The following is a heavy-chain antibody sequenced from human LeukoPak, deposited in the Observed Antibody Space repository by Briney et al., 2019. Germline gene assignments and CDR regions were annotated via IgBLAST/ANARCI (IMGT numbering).Heavy chain of an antibody. J-gene: IGHJ3*02. D-gene: IGHD1-26*01. CDR1: GFTFDGYA. V-gene: IGHV3-9*01. Sequence: PGGSLRLSCAASGFTFDGYAMHWVRQVPGKGLEWVSGISRNSDYIGYADSARGRFTISRDNAKNSLSLQVNSLRAEDTALYFCAKDLAVGTTPRVYAFDIWGQGTMVTVSS. CDR2: ISRNSDYI. CDR3: AKDLAVGTTPRVYAFDI.